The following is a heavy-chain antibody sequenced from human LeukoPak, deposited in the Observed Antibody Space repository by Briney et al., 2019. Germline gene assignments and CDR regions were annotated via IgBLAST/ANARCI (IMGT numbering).Heavy chain of an antibody. CDR1: GFTFSSYE. CDR3: ARDSFRYYYDSSGTTDSEYFQH. CDR2: ISSSGSTI. V-gene: IGHV3-48*03. Sequence: GSLRLSCAASGFTFSSYEMNWVRQAPGKGLEWVSYISSSGSTIYYADSVKGRFTISRDNAKNSLYLQMNSQRAEDTAVYYCARDSFRYYYDSSGTTDSEYFQHWGQGTLVTVSS. D-gene: IGHD3-22*01. J-gene: IGHJ1*01.